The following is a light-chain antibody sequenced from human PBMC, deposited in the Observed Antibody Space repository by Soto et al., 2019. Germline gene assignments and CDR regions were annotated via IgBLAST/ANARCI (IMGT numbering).Light chain of an antibody. V-gene: IGKV3-15*01. CDR2: AAF. J-gene: IGKJ1*01. CDR3: QQYQTLPT. Sequence: EIVMTQSRATLSVSPGERATLSCRASQSVSSDLAWYQQKPGHAPMLLIYAAFTRATGIPARFSGSGSGTEFALTISSLQSEDFAVYYYQQYQTLPTFGQGTKVDIK. CDR1: QSVSSD.